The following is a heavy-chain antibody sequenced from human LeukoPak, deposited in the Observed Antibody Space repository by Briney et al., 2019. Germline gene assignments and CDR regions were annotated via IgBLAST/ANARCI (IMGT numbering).Heavy chain of an antibody. CDR2: IYYSGST. J-gene: IGHJ4*02. CDR1: GGPISSYY. D-gene: IGHD2-15*01. V-gene: IGHV4-59*01. CDR3: ARDLKVKSADYYFDY. Sequence: PSETLSLTCTVSGGPISSYYWSWIRQPPGKGLEWIGYIYYSGSTNYNPSLKSRVTISVDTSKNQFSLKLSSVTAADTAVYYCARDLKVKSADYYFDYWGQGTLVTVSS.